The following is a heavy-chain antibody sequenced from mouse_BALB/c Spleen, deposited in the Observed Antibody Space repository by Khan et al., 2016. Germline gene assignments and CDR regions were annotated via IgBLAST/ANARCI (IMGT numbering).Heavy chain of an antibody. Sequence: QVQLQQSGAELMKPGASVKISCKATGYTSSSYWIEWVKQRLGHGLEWIGEILPGGGSTNYNETFRGKATFTADTSSNTAYLQLSSLTSEDPAVPSCGRTDRRRYFDCGGQGTTLTVS. CDR2: ILPGGGST. J-gene: IGHJ2*01. CDR1: GYTSSSYW. CDR3: GRTDRRRYFDC. V-gene: IGHV1-9*01.